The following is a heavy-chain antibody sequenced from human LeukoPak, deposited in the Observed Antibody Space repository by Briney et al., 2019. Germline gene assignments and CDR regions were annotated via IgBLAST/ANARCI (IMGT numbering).Heavy chain of an antibody. CDR1: GFTFSSYS. Sequence: GGSLRLSCAASGFTFSSYSMNWVRQAPGKGLEWVSSISSSSSYIYYADSVKGRFTISRDNAKNSLYLQMNSLRAEDTAVYYCARDDHFDYDFWSGYFSSGFEEKYYLDYWGQGTLVTVSS. J-gene: IGHJ4*02. D-gene: IGHD3-3*01. CDR2: ISSSSSYI. CDR3: ARDDHFDYDFWSGYFSSGFEEKYYLDY. V-gene: IGHV3-21*01.